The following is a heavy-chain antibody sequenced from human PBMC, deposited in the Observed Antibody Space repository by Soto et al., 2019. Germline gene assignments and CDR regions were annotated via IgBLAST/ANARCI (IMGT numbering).Heavy chain of an antibody. CDR1: GFTFSSYA. Sequence: EVQLLESGGGLVQPGGSLRLSCAASGFTFSSYAMNWVRQAPGKGLEWVSVISGSGGSTYYADSVKGRFTISRDNSKNTLSLQMNSLRAADTAVYYCARRSSGWYFDYWGQGTLVTVSS. CDR2: ISGSGGST. V-gene: IGHV3-23*01. CDR3: ARRSSGWYFDY. J-gene: IGHJ4*02. D-gene: IGHD6-19*01.